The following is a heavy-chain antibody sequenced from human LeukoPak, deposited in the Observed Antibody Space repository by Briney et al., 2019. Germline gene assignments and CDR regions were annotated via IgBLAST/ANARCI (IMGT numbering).Heavy chain of an antibody. CDR2: IIPIFGTA. D-gene: IGHD3-22*01. CDR1: GGTFSSYA. V-gene: IGHV1-69*13. Sequence: ASVKVSCKASGGTFSSYAISWVRQAPGQGPEWMGGIIPIFGTANYAQKFQGRVTITADESTSTAYMELSSLRSEDTAVYYCARDDGPYYYDSSGYYYVLDYWGQGTLVTVSS. CDR3: ARDDGPYYYDSSGYYYVLDY. J-gene: IGHJ4*02.